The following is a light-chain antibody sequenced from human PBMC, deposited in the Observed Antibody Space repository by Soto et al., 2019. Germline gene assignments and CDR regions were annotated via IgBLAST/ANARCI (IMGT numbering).Light chain of an antibody. Sequence: DIVLTQSPGTLSLSPGERATLSCRASQSVSSSYLAWYQQKPGQAPRLLIYGASIRATGIPARFSGSGSGTEFTLTISTLQSEDFAIYYCQHYNNWPPWTFGQGTKVDI. CDR3: QHYNNWPPWT. CDR1: QSVSSSY. V-gene: IGKV3-15*01. CDR2: GAS. J-gene: IGKJ1*01.